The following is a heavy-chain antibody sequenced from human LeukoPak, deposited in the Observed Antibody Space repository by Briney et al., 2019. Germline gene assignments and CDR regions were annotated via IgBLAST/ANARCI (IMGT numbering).Heavy chain of an antibody. CDR2: ISGSGGST. CDR1: GFTFSSYA. CDR3: AKEKADRRYSGYDLNWFDP. D-gene: IGHD5-12*01. Sequence: PGGSLRLSCAASGFTFSSYAMSWVRQAPGKGLEWVSAISGSGGSTYSADSVKGRFTISRDNSKNTLYLQMNSLRAEDTAVYYCAKEKADRRYSGYDLNWFDPWGQGTLVTVSS. J-gene: IGHJ5*02. V-gene: IGHV3-23*01.